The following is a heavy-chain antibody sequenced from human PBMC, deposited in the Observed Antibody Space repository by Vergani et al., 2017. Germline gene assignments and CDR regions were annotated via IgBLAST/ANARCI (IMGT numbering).Heavy chain of an antibody. CDR1: GFTFTSSA. CDR3: AAGNMVVVPAAKSYYYYMDV. CDR2: IVIGSGNT. Sequence: QMQLVQSGPEVKKPGTSVKVSCKASGFTFTSSAVQWVRQARGQRLEWIGWIVIGSGNTNYAQKFQERVTITRDMSTSTAYMELSSLRSEDTAVYYCAAGNMVVVPAAKSYYYYMDVWGKGTTVTVSS. V-gene: IGHV1-58*01. D-gene: IGHD2-2*01. J-gene: IGHJ6*03.